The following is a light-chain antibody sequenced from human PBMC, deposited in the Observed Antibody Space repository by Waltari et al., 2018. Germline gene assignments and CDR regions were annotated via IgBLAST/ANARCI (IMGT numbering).Light chain of an antibody. J-gene: IGLJ3*02. CDR3: ASYAGSSTLV. V-gene: IGLV2-23*02. CDR2: EVT. Sequence: QSALTQPASVPGSPGQSIIISCTGTSSDVGSYNLVSWYQHHPGKAPNLMIYEVTKRPSGVSHRFSGSKSGNTASLTISGLQTEDEADYYCASYAGSSTLVFGGGTKVTVL. CDR1: SSDVGSYNL.